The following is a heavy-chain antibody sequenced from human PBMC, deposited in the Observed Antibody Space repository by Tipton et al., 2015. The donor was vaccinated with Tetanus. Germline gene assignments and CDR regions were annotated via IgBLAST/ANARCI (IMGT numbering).Heavy chain of an antibody. Sequence: GLVKPSETLSLTCTVSRGPISSYYWSWIRQPVGKGLEWIGHISNGNPDYSPSLKNRVTLSLDTTKKQVSLKLSSVTAADTAVYYCARGDYYGSGTYDVWGQGTTVTVPS. CDR3: ARGDYYGSGTYDV. J-gene: IGHJ6*02. V-gene: IGHV4-4*07. CDR1: RGPISSYY. CDR2: ISNGNP. D-gene: IGHD3-10*01.